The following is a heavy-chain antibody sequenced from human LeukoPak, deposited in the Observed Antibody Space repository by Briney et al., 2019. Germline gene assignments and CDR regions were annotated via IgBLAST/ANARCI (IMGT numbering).Heavy chain of an antibody. CDR3: ARRIQLWSYWRFDL. D-gene: IGHD5-18*01. CDR1: GGSINGYS. CDR2: MFDRGSP. V-gene: IGHV4-4*09. Sequence: SEPLTLTCTVSGGSINGYSCGWVRQAPGKGLECIGYMFDRGSPNHHPSLQNRVTTSVDTSKNEFYLRLTSVTAADTAVYYCARRIQLWSYWRFDLWGRGTLVTVSS. J-gene: IGHJ2*01.